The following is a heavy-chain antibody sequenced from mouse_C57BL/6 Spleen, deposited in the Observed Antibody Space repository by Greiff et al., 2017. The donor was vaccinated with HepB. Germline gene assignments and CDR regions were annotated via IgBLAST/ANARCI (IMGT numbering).Heavy chain of an antibody. Sequence: QVQLQQSGPGLVAPSQSLSITCTVSGFSLTSYGVSWVRQPPGKGLEWLGVIWGDGSTNYHSALISRLSISKDNSKSQVFLKLNSLQTDDTATYYCAKSGLDYYGSSWDWYFDVWGTGTTVTVSS. CDR1: GFSLTSYG. J-gene: IGHJ1*03. D-gene: IGHD1-1*01. CDR3: AKSGLDYYGSSWDWYFDV. V-gene: IGHV2-3*01. CDR2: IWGDGST.